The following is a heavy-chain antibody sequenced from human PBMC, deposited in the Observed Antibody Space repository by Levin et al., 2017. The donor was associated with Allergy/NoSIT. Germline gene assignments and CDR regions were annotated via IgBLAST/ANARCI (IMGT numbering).Heavy chain of an antibody. D-gene: IGHD3-3*01. J-gene: IGHJ4*02. CDR3: ARDSPSEDFWSGYFYY. CDR2: ISYDGSNK. Sequence: GESLKISCAASGFTFSSYAMHWVRQAPGKGLEWVAVISYDGSNKYYADSVKGRFTISRDNSKNTLYLQMNSLRAEDTAVYYCARDSPSEDFWSGYFYYWGQGTLVTVSS. CDR1: GFTFSSYA. V-gene: IGHV3-30*04.